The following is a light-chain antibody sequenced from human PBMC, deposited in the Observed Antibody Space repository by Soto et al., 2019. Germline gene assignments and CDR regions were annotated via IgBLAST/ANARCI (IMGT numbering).Light chain of an antibody. Sequence: PRRPPFYQKERATLSCRASQSVGSDFLAWYQQRPGQPPRILIFGASGRATGIPDRFSGSGSGTDFTLTISRLELGSFAVYYCHQYGSLCWSFGPGTKVDIK. CDR2: GAS. CDR1: QSVGSDF. V-gene: IGKV3-20*01. J-gene: IGKJ1*01. CDR3: HQYGSLCWS.